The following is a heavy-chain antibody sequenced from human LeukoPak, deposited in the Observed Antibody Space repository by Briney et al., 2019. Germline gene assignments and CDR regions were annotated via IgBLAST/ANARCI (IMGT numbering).Heavy chain of an antibody. J-gene: IGHJ5*02. V-gene: IGHV1-18*01. Sequence: ASVKVSCKASGYSFTTYGISWVRQAPGQGLEWMGWISANNNNTDNVQKLQGRVTMTTDTSTSTAYMELRSLRSDDTAVYYCARMSRYYDFWSGPGDGNWFDPWGQGTLVTVSS. CDR3: ARMSRYYDFWSGPGDGNWFDP. CDR1: GYSFTTYG. D-gene: IGHD3-3*01. CDR2: ISANNNNT.